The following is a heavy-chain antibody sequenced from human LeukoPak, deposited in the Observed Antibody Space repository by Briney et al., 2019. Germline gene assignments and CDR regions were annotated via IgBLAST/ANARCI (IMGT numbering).Heavy chain of an antibody. CDR1: GYSISSGYY. D-gene: IGHD5-12*01. J-gene: IGHJ4*02. V-gene: IGHV4-38-2*02. CDR2: IYHSGST. CDR3: ARGGPKWLRRPFDY. Sequence: SETLSLTCTVSGYSISSGYYWGWIRQPPGKGLEWIGSIYHSGSTYYNPSLKSRVTISVDTSKNQFSLKLSSVAAADTAVYYCARGGPKWLRRPFDYWGQGTLVTVSS.